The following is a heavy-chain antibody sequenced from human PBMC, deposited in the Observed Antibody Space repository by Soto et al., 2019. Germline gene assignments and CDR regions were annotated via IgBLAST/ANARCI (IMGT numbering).Heavy chain of an antibody. CDR3: TRGPRPTSTGTGAF. J-gene: IGHJ4*02. Sequence: SVKVCCNASGGSFSCYAISWVRQAPGQGLEWMGGIIPLFGTANYAQKFQGRVTITADESTSTAYMELSSMRSEDKGVYYCTRGPRPTSTGTGAFWGQRAPVAVSS. CDR2: IIPLFGTA. CDR1: GGSFSCYA. V-gene: IGHV1-69*13. D-gene: IGHD1-1*01.